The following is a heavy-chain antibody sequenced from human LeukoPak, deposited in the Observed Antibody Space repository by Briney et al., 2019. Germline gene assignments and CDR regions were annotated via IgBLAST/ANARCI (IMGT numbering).Heavy chain of an antibody. Sequence: PGGCLRLSCAASGFTFSSYAMSWVRQAPGKGLEWVSGVSGSGGSTSYADSVKGRFTISRDNSKNTLYLQMNSLRAEDTAVYYCAKDLDIVAAITGNWGQGTLVTVSS. J-gene: IGHJ4*02. CDR3: AKDLDIVAAITGN. V-gene: IGHV3-23*01. D-gene: IGHD5-12*01. CDR1: GFTFSSYA. CDR2: VSGSGGST.